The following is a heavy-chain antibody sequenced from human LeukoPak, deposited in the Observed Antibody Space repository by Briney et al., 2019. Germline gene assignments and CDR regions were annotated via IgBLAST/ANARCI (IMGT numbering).Heavy chain of an antibody. CDR3: ARDYIAAAGNYYYYGMDV. CDR2: IYYSGST. CDR1: GGSISSGSYY. D-gene: IGHD6-13*01. Sequence: SQTLSLTCTVSGGSISSGSYYWSWIRQHPGKGLEWIGYIYYSGSTYYNPSLKSRITISVDTSKNQFSLKLSSVTAADTAVYYCARDYIAAAGNYYYYGMDVGGQGTTVTVSS. J-gene: IGHJ6*02. V-gene: IGHV4-31*03.